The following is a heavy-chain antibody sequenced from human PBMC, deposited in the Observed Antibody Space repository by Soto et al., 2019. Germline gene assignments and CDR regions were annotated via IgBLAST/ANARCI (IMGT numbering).Heavy chain of an antibody. V-gene: IGHV4-34*01. D-gene: IGHD5-12*01. Sequence: SETLSLTCAVYGGSFSGYYWSWIRQPPGKGLEWIGEINHSGSTNYNPSLKSRVTISVDTSKNQFSLKLSSVTAADTAVYYCARVMDIVATITGFDDWGQGTLVTVSS. CDR3: ARVMDIVATITGFDD. J-gene: IGHJ4*02. CDR1: GGSFSGYY. CDR2: INHSGST.